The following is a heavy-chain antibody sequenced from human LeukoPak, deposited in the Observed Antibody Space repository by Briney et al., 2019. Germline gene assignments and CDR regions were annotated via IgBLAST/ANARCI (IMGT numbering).Heavy chain of an antibody. D-gene: IGHD1-26*01. J-gene: IGHJ4*02. V-gene: IGHV3-30-3*01. CDR2: ISYDGSNK. CDR1: GCTFSSYA. Sequence: PGGSLRLSCAASGCTFSSYAMRWVRQAPGKGLGWVAVISYDGSNKYYADSVKSIFTISRDNSKNPLYLQMNSLRAEDTAVYYCARDGSEKYSGSYYGGFDYWGQGTLVTVSS. CDR3: ARDGSEKYSGSYYGGFDY.